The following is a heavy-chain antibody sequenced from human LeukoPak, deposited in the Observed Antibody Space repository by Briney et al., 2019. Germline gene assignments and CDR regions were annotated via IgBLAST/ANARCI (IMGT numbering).Heavy chain of an antibody. CDR3: ARDLFHSGYYQRIFDY. CDR1: GFTFSSYA. D-gene: IGHD3-22*01. V-gene: IGHV3-7*01. J-gene: IGHJ4*02. Sequence: GGSLRLSCAASGFTFSSYAMSWVRQAPGKGLEWVANIKQDGSEKYYVDSVKGRFTISRDNAKNSLYLQMNSLRAEDTAVYYCARDLFHSGYYQRIFDYWGQGTLVTVSS. CDR2: IKQDGSEK.